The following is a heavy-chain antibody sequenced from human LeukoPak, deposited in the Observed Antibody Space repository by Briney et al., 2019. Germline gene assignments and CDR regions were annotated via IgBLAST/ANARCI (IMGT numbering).Heavy chain of an antibody. CDR1: GFTFDDYA. CDR3: AKASLELDEEYYYYYYMDV. D-gene: IGHD1-7*01. Sequence: PGGSLRLSCAASGFTFDDYAMHWVRQVPGKGLEWVSGISWNSGSIVYADSVEGRFTISRDNSKNTLFSQMNSLRAEDTAVYYCAKASLELDEEYYYYYYMDVWGKGTTVTVSS. V-gene: IGHV3-9*01. CDR2: ISWNSGSI. J-gene: IGHJ6*03.